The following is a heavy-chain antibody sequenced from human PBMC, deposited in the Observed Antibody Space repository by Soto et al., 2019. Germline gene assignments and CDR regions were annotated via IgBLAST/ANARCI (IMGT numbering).Heavy chain of an antibody. CDR1: GFTFSSYA. CDR2: ISYDGSNK. V-gene: IGHV3-30-3*01. CDR3: ARELRTYGMDV. J-gene: IGHJ6*02. Sequence: PGGSLRLSCAASGFTFSSYAMHWVRQAPGKGLEWVAVISYDGSNKYYADSVKGRFTISRDNSKNTLYLQMNSLRAEDTAVYYCARELRTYGMDVWGQGTTVTVSS.